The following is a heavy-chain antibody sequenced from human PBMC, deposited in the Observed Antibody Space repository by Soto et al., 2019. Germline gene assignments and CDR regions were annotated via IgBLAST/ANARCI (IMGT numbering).Heavy chain of an antibody. Sequence: GGSLRLSCAASGFTFSSYSMNWVRQAPGKGLEWVSYISSSSSTIYYADSVKGRFTISRDNAKNSLYLQMNSLRDEDTAVYYCARDLSPLISAAVHDDWGQGTLVTVSS. CDR1: GFTFSSYS. V-gene: IGHV3-48*02. J-gene: IGHJ4*02. D-gene: IGHD6-13*01. CDR3: ARDLSPLISAAVHDD. CDR2: ISSSSSTI.